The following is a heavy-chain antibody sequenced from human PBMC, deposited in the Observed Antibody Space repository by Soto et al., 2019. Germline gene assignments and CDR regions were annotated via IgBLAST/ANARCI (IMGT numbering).Heavy chain of an antibody. CDR3: AGVGTTLGDHNWFDP. J-gene: IGHJ5*02. CDR1: GFTFSSYW. Sequence: GGSLRLSCAASGFTFSSYWMSWVRQAPGKGLEWVANIKQDGSEKYYVDAVKGRFTISRDNAKNSLYLQMNSLRAEDTAVYYCAGVGTTLGDHNWFDPWGQGTLVTVSS. CDR2: IKQDGSEK. V-gene: IGHV3-7*05. D-gene: IGHD1-7*01.